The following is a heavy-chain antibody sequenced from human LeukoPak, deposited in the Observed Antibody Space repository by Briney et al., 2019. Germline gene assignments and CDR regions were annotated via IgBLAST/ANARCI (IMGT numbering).Heavy chain of an antibody. CDR2: IKDDGREK. V-gene: IGHV3-7*01. CDR3: GRDPYYDSLDY. CDR1: GFTFSSYG. D-gene: IGHD3-22*01. J-gene: IGHJ4*02. Sequence: GGTLRLSCAASGFTFSSYGMSWVRQAPGKGLEWVANIKDDGREKYYVDSVKGRFTISRDNAKNLLYLQMNSLRVEDTAVYYCGRDPYYDSLDYWGQGTLVTVSS.